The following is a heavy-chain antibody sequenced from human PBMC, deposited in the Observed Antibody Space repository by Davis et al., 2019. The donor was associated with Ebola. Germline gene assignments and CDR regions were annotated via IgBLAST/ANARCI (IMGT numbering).Heavy chain of an antibody. D-gene: IGHD3-10*01. CDR3: ASGLWFGELSAPN. CDR2: ISYDGSNK. V-gene: IGHV3-30-3*01. Sequence: PGGSLRLSCAASGFTFSSYAMHWVRQAPGKGLEWVTVISYDGSNKYYADSVKGRFTISRDNSKNTLYLQTNSLRAEDTAVYYCASGLWFGELSAPNWGQGTLVTVSS. CDR1: GFTFSSYA. J-gene: IGHJ4*02.